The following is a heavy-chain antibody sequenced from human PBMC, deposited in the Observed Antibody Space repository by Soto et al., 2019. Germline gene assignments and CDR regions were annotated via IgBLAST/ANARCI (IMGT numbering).Heavy chain of an antibody. CDR2: IYHSGST. CDR1: GVSISSGGYS. Sequence: SETLSLTCAVSGVSISSGGYSWSWIRQPPGKGLEWIGYIYHSGSTYYNPSLKSRVTISVDRSKNQFSLKLSSVTAADTAVYYCARSQTTVTSYGYWGQGTLVTVSS. J-gene: IGHJ4*02. D-gene: IGHD4-17*01. CDR3: ARSQTTVTSYGY. V-gene: IGHV4-30-2*01.